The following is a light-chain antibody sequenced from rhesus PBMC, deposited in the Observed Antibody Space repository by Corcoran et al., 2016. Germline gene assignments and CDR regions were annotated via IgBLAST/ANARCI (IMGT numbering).Light chain of an antibody. V-gene: IGKV1-25*01. J-gene: IGKJ2*01. CDR3: QHDSSWPCS. CDR1: QGSSNN. Sequence: DIQMTQSPSSLSASVGDRVTITCQASQGSSNNLAWYQQKPGKVPKLLIYKASTLQIGVPSRFSGSGFGTDFTLTISSLEPEDFAVYDCQHDSSWPCSFGQGTKVEIK. CDR2: KAS.